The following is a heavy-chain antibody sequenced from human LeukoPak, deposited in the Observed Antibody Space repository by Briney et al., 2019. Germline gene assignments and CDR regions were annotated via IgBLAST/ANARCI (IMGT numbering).Heavy chain of an antibody. CDR1: GGSFSGYY. J-gene: IGHJ4*02. D-gene: IGHD3-22*01. CDR2: IYHSGST. CDR3: ARHRNYDENGYFKIFDS. V-gene: IGHV4-34*01. Sequence: SVTLSLTCAVYGGSFSGYYWSWIRQPPGKGLEWIGEIYHSGSTNYNPSLKRRVTISVDISKNQFSLKVTSVTAADTAVYFCARHRNYDENGYFKIFDSWGQGTLVTVSS.